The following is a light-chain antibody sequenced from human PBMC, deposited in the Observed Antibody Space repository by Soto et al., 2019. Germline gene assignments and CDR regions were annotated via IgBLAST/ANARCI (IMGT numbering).Light chain of an antibody. V-gene: IGKV1-5*01. CDR2: DAT. CDR1: QSISSS. CDR3: QQHHRYSWT. J-gene: IGKJ1*01. Sequence: DRLRPDSPSTLASSVGYRVRVAGWGSQSISSSLAWYQQKPGKAPKLLIYDATSLESGVPSRFSGSGSGTEFTLSINSLQPQDFATYYCQQHHRYSWTFGQGTKVDIK.